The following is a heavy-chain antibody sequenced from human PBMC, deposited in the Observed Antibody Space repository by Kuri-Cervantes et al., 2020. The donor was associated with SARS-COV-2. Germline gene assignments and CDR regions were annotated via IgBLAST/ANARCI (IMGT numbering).Heavy chain of an antibody. D-gene: IGHD3-10*01. CDR1: GFTFGSYG. CDR2: ISYDGSNK. Sequence: GGSLRLSCAASGFTFGSYGMHWVRQAPGKGLEWVAVISYDGSNKYYADSVKGRFTISRDNSKNTLYLQMNSLRAEDTAVYYCASSHEWSSGSYFWFDPWGHGTLVTVSS. J-gene: IGHJ5*02. CDR3: ASSHEWSSGSYFWFDP. V-gene: IGHV3-30*03.